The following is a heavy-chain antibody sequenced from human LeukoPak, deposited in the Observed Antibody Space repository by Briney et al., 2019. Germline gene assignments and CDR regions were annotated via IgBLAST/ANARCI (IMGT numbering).Heavy chain of an antibody. D-gene: IGHD2-2*01. V-gene: IGHV3-30*18. CDR3: AKDGFCSGASCYPNHFDP. Sequence: GGSLRLSCAASGFTFSSYGMHWVRQAPGKGLEWMAVISYDGSNKYYSDSVKGRFTISRDNSKNTLYLQMNSLRAEDTAVYYCAKDGFCSGASCYPNHFDPWGQGTLVTVSS. J-gene: IGHJ5*02. CDR1: GFTFSSYG. CDR2: ISYDGSNK.